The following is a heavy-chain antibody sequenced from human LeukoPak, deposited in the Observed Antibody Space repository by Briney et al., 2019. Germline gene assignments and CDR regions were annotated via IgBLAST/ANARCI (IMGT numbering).Heavy chain of an antibody. Sequence: PGGSLRLSCAASGFTFSNAWMSWVRQAPGKGLEWVGRIKSKTDGGTTDYAAPVKGRFTISRDDSKNTLYLHMNSLRTEDTAVYYCTTDLDIVVVVAATPFDYCGQGTLVTVSS. J-gene: IGHJ4*02. CDR2: IKSKTDGGTT. D-gene: IGHD2-15*01. CDR3: TTDLDIVVVVAATPFDY. V-gene: IGHV3-15*01. CDR1: GFTFSNAW.